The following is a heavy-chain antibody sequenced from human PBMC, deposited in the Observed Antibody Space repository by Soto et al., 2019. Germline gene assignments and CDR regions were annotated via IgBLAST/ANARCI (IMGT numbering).Heavy chain of an antibody. CDR1: GGTFSSYA. Sequence: SVKVSCKTSGGTFSSYAISWVRQAPGQGLEWMGGIIPIFDTANYAQKFQGRVTITADESTSTAYMELSSLSSEDTAVYYCARAVAVPADFDYWGQGTLVTVSS. D-gene: IGHD6-19*01. V-gene: IGHV1-69*13. J-gene: IGHJ4*02. CDR3: ARAVAVPADFDY. CDR2: IIPIFDTA.